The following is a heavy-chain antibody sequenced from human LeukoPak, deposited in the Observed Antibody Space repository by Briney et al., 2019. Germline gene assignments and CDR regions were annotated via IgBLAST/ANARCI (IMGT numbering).Heavy chain of an antibody. J-gene: IGHJ6*03. CDR3: ARDTVVAATDYYYYMDV. D-gene: IGHD2-15*01. V-gene: IGHV1-2*02. CDR2: INPNSGGT. Sequence: ASVKVSCKASGHTFTGYYMHWVRQAPGQGLEWMGWINPNSGGTNYAQKFQGRVTMTRDTSISTAYMELSRLRSDDTAVYYCARDTVVAATDYYYYMDVWGKGTTVTVSS. CDR1: GHTFTGYY.